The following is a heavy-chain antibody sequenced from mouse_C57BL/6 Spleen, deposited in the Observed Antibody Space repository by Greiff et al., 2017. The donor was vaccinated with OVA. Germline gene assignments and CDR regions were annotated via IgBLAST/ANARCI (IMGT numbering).Heavy chain of an antibody. V-gene: IGHV1-53*01. D-gene: IGHD1-1*01. CDR3: ARSGLPLLERYFDV. Sequence: VQLQQPGTELVKPGASVKLSCKASGYTFTSYWMHWVKQRPGQGLEWIGNINPSNGGTNYNEKFKSKATLTVDKSSSTAYMQLSSLTSEDSAVYYCARSGLPLLERYFDVWGTGTTVTVSS. CDR2: INPSNGGT. CDR1: GYTFTSYW. J-gene: IGHJ1*03.